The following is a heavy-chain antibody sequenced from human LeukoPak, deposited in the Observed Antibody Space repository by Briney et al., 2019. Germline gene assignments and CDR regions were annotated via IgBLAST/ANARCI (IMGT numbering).Heavy chain of an antibody. J-gene: IGHJ6*03. CDR2: IRYDESAT. Sequence: GGSLRLFCVASGLTISTWGMRWVRQAPGKGLEWLTHIRYDESATYYADSVKGRFTISRENSKNTLYLQMNSLRAEDTAVYYCAIQMMECQRYYYMDDWGQGTSVTVSS. CDR1: GLTISTWG. D-gene: IGHD3-3*01. V-gene: IGHV3-30*02. CDR3: AIQMMECQRYYYMDD.